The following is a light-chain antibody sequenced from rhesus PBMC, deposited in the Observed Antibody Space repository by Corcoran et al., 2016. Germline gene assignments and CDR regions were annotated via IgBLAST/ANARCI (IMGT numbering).Light chain of an antibody. Sequence: DIQMSQSPSSLSASVGDRVTITCRASQGISRYVNWYQQKPGKAPKLLIYFANSLASGVPSRFSGTGYGTEFTLTISSLQPGDFATYYCQQGTSHPLTFGGGTKVELK. CDR1: QGISRY. V-gene: IGKV1-32*02. CDR3: QQGTSHPLT. J-gene: IGKJ4*01. CDR2: FAN.